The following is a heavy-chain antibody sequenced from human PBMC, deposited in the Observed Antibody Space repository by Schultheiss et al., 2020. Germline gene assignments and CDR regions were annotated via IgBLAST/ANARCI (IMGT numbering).Heavy chain of an antibody. Sequence: GGSLRLSCAASGFTFSSYGMHWVRQAPGKGLEWVAVIWYDGSNKYYADSVKGRFTISRDNSKNTLYLQMNSLRAEDTAVYYCATTYGSGSYDYYYGMDVWGQGTTVTVSS. D-gene: IGHD3-10*01. V-gene: IGHV3-33*01. CDR3: ATTYGSGSYDYYYGMDV. CDR1: GFTFSSYG. J-gene: IGHJ6*02. CDR2: IWYDGSNK.